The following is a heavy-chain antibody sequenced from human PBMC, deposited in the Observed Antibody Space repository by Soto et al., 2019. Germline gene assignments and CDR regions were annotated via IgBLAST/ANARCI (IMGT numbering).Heavy chain of an antibody. D-gene: IGHD1-26*01. J-gene: IGHJ4*02. CDR1: GFTFNTHW. V-gene: IGHV3-74*01. Sequence: VQLVESGGGLILPGGSLRLSCAASGFTFNTHWMHWVRQAPGKGLVWVSRINSDGSITDYADSVKGRFSISRDNPRNTLYLQMNRLSPEDTAVYYCARAMTSVGAAAKGDFWGQGTLVTVSS. CDR3: ARAMTSVGAAAKGDF. CDR2: INSDGSIT.